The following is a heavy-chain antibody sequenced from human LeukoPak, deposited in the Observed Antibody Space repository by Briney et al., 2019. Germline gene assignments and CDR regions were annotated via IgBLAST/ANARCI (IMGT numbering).Heavy chain of an antibody. V-gene: IGHV1-2*06. CDR1: GYTFTGYY. J-gene: IGHJ6*02. Sequence: ASVKVFCKASGYTFTGYYIHWLRQAPGQGPEWLGRIDTKSGDTSYAQKFQDRVTMTRDTSINTAYMELSGLQSDDTAVYYCARTGDLRSYDWLFWGDYYYYAMDVWGQGTTVPVSS. CDR2: IDTKSGDT. D-gene: IGHD3-9*01. CDR3: ARTGDLRSYDWLFWGDYYYYAMDV.